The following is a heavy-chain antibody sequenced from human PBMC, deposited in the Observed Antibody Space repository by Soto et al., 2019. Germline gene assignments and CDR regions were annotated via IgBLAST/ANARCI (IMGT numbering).Heavy chain of an antibody. Sequence: APVKVSTRASGYTLTGYRVDWGRQALGQGLEWMGWISSNSGGTNNEQKFHGWVTMTRDTSMSTAYMDLSRLRYVDTAGYYCARGIYLGAFDIWG. CDR2: ISSNSGGT. J-gene: IGHJ3*02. D-gene: IGHD3-10*01. V-gene: IGHV1-2*04. CDR1: GYTLTGYR. CDR3: ARGIYLGAFDI.